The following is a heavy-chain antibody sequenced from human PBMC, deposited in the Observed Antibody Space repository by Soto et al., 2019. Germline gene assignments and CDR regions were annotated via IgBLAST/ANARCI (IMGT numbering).Heavy chain of an antibody. CDR3: AGGTPYGELGY. CDR2: ISYSSSTI. D-gene: IGHD3-10*01. Sequence: EVQLVESGGGLVQPGGSLRLSCAASGFTFSSYSMNWVRQAPGKGLEWVSYISYSSSTIYYADSVKGRFTISRDNAKNALYLQMNRLRDEDTAVYYWAGGTPYGELGYWGQGTLVTVSS. CDR1: GFTFSSYS. V-gene: IGHV3-48*02. J-gene: IGHJ4*02.